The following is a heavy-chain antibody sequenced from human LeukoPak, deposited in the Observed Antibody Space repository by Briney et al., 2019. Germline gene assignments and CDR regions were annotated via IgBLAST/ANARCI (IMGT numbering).Heavy chain of an antibody. CDR1: GGTFSSYA. V-gene: IGHV1-69*04. Sequence: ASVKISCKASGGTFSSYAISCVRQAPGQGLEWMGRIIPIFGIANYAQKFQGRVTITADKSTSTAYMELSSLRSEDTAVYYCARGPIQLWLLGPSEGTHWFEPWGQGTLVTASS. CDR2: IIPIFGIA. D-gene: IGHD5-18*01. CDR3: ARGPIQLWLLGPSEGTHWFEP. J-gene: IGHJ5*02.